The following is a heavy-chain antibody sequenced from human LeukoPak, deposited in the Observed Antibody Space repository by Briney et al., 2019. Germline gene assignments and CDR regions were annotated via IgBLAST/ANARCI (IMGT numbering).Heavy chain of an antibody. V-gene: IGHV3-15*01. CDR3: TTDSALRYFDWLLSY. J-gene: IGHJ4*02. CDR1: GFTFSNAW. D-gene: IGHD3-9*01. CDR2: IKSKTDGWTT. Sequence: GGSLRLSCAASGFTFSNAWMSWVRQAPGKVLEWVGRIKSKTDGWTTDYAAPVKGRFTISRDDSKNTLYLQMNSLKTEDTAVYYCTTDSALRYFDWLLSYWGQGTLVTVSS.